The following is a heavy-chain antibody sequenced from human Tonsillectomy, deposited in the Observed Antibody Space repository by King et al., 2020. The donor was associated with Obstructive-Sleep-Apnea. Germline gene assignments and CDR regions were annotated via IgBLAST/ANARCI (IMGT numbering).Heavy chain of an antibody. CDR3: AKDIGTTVTRDY. V-gene: IGHV3-23*04. CDR1: GFTFSSYA. CDR2: IISGGKP. Sequence: VQLVESGGGLVQPGGSLKLSCVTSGFTFSSYAMSWVRQAPGKGLEWVSSIISGGKPYYADSVKGRFTISPDNSKNTLYLQMNSLRAEDTAVYYCAKDIGTTVTRDYWGQGTLVTVSS. J-gene: IGHJ4*02. D-gene: IGHD4-17*01.